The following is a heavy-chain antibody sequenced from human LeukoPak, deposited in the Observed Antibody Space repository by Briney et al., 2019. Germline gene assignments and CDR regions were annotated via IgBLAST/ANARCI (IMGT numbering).Heavy chain of an antibody. D-gene: IGHD6-13*01. CDR3: ARDILATSIAAPYY. CDR2: IYYSGST. J-gene: IGHJ4*02. V-gene: IGHV4-39*02. CDR1: GGSISSRSYY. Sequence: SETLSLTCTVSGGSISSRSYYWGWIRQPPGKGLEWIGSIYYSGSTYYNPSLQSRVTISVDTSKNQFSLKLNSVTAADTAVYYCARDILATSIAAPYYWGQGTLVTVSS.